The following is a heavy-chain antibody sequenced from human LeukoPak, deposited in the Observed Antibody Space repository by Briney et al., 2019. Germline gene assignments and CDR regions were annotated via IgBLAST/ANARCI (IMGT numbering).Heavy chain of an antibody. V-gene: IGHV4-34*01. CDR2: INHSGST. CDR3: ARDFLNFDY. CDR1: GGSFSGYY. D-gene: IGHD2/OR15-2a*01. Sequence: SETLSLTCAVYGGSFSGYYWSWIRQPPGKGLEWIGEINHSGSTNYNPSLKGRVTVSVDTSKNQFSLKLSSVTAADTAVYYCARDFLNFDYWGQGTLVTVSS. J-gene: IGHJ4*02.